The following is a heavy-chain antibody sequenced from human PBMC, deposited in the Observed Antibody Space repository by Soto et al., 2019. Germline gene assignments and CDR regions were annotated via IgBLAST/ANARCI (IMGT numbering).Heavy chain of an antibody. CDR2: FDPEDGET. J-gene: IGHJ5*02. Sequence: ASVKGSCKVSGYTLTELSMHWVRQAPGKGLECMGGFDPEDGETIYAQKFQGRVTMTEDTSTDTAYMELSSLRSEDTAVYYCATISSYYDFWSALPNNWFDPWGQGTLVTVSS. CDR3: ATISSYYDFWSALPNNWFDP. V-gene: IGHV1-24*01. CDR1: GYTLTELS. D-gene: IGHD3-3*01.